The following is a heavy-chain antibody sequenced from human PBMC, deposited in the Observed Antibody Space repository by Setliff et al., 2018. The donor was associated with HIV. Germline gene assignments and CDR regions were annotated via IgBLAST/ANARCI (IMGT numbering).Heavy chain of an antibody. V-gene: IGHV2-5*02. D-gene: IGHD1-20*01. CDR3: AHSATHTPWREYNYFAP. Sequence: SGPTLVNPTQTLTLTCTFSGFSLSSTGVGVAWIRQPPGKALEWLALIYWDDDKRYSPSLKNRLIITKDTFKNHVVLTMTNIGPLDTATYYCAHSATHTPWREYNYFAPWGQGTLVTVSS. CDR2: IYWDDDK. CDR1: GFSLSSTGVG. J-gene: IGHJ5*02.